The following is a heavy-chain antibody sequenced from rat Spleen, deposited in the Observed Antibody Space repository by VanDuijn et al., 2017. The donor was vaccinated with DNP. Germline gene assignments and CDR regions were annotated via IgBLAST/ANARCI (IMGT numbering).Heavy chain of an antibody. V-gene: IGHV5-58*01. Sequence: EVQLVETGGGLVQPGRSLKLSCVAAGFTFSNYWMYWNRQAPGKGLEWVASINTDGGSTYYSDSVKGRFTISRDDSTSTLYLQMNSLRSEDTATYYCARGGKLYFDYWGQGVMVTVSA. J-gene: IGHJ2*01. CDR3: ARGGKLYFDY. CDR2: INTDGGST. CDR1: GFTFSNYW.